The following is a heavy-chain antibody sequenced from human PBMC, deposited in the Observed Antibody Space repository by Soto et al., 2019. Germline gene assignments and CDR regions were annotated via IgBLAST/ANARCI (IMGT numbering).Heavy chain of an antibody. V-gene: IGHV1-69*13. Sequence: SVKVSSEASGGTFSSYAISWVRQAPGQGLEWMGGIIPIFGTANYAQKFQSRVTITADESTSTAYMELSSLRSEDTAVYYCARAIVVVPAAMYYYYGMDVWGQGTTVTVSS. CDR2: IIPIFGTA. CDR3: ARAIVVVPAAMYYYYGMDV. J-gene: IGHJ6*02. CDR1: GGTFSSYA. D-gene: IGHD2-2*01.